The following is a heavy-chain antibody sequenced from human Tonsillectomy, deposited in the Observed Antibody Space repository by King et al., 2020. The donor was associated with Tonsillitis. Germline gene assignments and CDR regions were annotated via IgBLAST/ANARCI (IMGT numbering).Heavy chain of an antibody. CDR2: ISGSGDYT. J-gene: IGHJ4*02. CDR3: AKAFDCSSTSCYTSGVFDY. Sequence: EVQLVESRGGLLQPGGSLRLSCAASGFTFSSYAMSWVRQAPGKGLEWVSAISGSGDYTYYADSVRGRFTISRDNSKNTLYLQMNSLRAEDTAVYYCAKAFDCSSTSCYTSGVFDYWGQGTLVTVSS. CDR1: GFTFSSYA. D-gene: IGHD2-2*02. V-gene: IGHV3-23*04.